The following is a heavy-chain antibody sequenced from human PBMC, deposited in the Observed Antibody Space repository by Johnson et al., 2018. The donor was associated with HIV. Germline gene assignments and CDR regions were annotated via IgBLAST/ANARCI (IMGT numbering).Heavy chain of an antibody. V-gene: IGHV3-66*01. D-gene: IGHD2-15*01. CDR3: AKERGISGGFDI. J-gene: IGHJ3*02. CDR1: GFTVSSNY. CDR2: LYSAGST. Sequence: VQLVESGGGLVQPGGSLRLSCAASGFTVSSNYMSWVRQAPGKGLEWVSLLYSAGSTYYADSVKGRFTISRDNSKNMVYLQMHSLRAEDTAVYYCAKERGISGGFDIWGQGTMVTVSS.